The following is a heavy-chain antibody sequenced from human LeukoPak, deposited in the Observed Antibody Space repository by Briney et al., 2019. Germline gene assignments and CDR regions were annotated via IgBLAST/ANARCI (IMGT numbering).Heavy chain of an antibody. CDR3: ARDLHGSGSWDMDV. CDR1: GGTFSSYA. D-gene: IGHD3-10*01. V-gene: IGHV1-69*05. J-gene: IGHJ6*03. CDR2: IIPIFGTA. Sequence: SVKVSCKASGGTFSSYAISWVRQAPGQGLEWMRGIIPIFGTANYAQKFQGRVTITTDESTSTAYMELSSLRSEDTAVYYCARDLHGSGSWDMDVWGKGTTVTVSS.